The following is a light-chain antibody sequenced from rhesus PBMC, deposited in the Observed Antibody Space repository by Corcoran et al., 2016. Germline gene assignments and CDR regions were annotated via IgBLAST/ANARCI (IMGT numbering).Light chain of an antibody. CDR2: KAS. J-gene: IGKJ4*01. Sequence: DIQMTQSPSSLSASVGDTITITCRASQGISSWLAWYQQKPGKAPKLLIYKASSLQSGVPSRFSGSGSGTDFTLPISSLPSEDFATYFCQQYSSRPLTFGGGTKVEIK. CDR3: QQYSSRPLT. CDR1: QGISSW. V-gene: IGKV1-22*01.